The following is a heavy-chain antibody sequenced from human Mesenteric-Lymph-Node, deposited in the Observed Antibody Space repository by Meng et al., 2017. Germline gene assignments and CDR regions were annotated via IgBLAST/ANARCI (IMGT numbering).Heavy chain of an antibody. V-gene: IGHV4-61*01. Sequence: GSLRLSCTVSGGSVSSGSYYWSWIRQSPGKGLEWIGSIYYTGSTDYNLSLKSRLTISLDTSKNQFSLKLNSVTAADTAVYYCVKGRAKNDYWGQGTLVTVSS. CDR1: GGSVSSGSYY. CDR3: VKGRAKNDY. J-gene: IGHJ4*02. CDR2: IYYTGST.